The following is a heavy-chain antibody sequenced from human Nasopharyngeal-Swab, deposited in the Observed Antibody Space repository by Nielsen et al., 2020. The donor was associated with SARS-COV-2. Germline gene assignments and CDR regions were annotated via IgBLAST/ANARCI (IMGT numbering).Heavy chain of an antibody. CDR3: ARGIAAAGTLDY. CDR2: VNPRGGRT. V-gene: IGHV1-46*01. J-gene: IGHJ4*02. CDR1: GYTFTSYY. D-gene: IGHD6-13*01. Sequence: ASVKVSCKASGYTFTSYYMHWVRQAPGQGLEWMGVVNPRGGRTSYAQKFQGRGIMTRDTSTSTAHMELSSLRSEDTAVYYCARGIAAAGTLDYWGQGTLVTVSS.